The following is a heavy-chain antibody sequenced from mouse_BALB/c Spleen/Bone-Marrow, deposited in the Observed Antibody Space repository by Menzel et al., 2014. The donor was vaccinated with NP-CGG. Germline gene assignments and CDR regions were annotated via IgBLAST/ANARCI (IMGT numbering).Heavy chain of an antibody. D-gene: IGHD2-10*02. J-gene: IGHJ4*01. V-gene: IGHV1-4*01. CDR1: GYTFTSYT. CDR2: INPSRGYT. Sequence: QVQLQQSGAELARPGASVKMSCKASGYTFTSYTMHWVKQRPGQGLEWIGYINPSRGYTNYNQKFKDKATLTADKSSSTAYMQLSSLTSEDSAVYYCAYGNYGYAMDYWGQGTSVTVSS. CDR3: AYGNYGYAMDY.